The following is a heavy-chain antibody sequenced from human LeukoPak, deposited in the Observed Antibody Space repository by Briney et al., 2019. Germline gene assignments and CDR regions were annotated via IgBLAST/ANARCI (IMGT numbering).Heavy chain of an antibody. CDR1: GFTFSSYG. V-gene: IGHV3-30*18. CDR3: AKRVQRDAFDI. J-gene: IGHJ3*02. CDR2: ISYYGSNK. Sequence: GGSLRLSCAASGFTFSSYGMHWVRQAPGKGLEWVGVISYYGSNKYYADSVKGRFTISRDNSKNTLYLQMNSLRAEDTAVYYCAKRVQRDAFDIWGQGTMVTVSS. D-gene: IGHD2-2*01.